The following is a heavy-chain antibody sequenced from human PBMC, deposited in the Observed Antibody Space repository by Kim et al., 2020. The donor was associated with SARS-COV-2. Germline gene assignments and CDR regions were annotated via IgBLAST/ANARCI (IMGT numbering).Heavy chain of an antibody. J-gene: IGHJ4*02. Sequence: SVKVSCKASGGTFSSYAISWVRQAPGQGLEWMGRIIPILGIANYAQKFQGRVTITADKSTSTAYMELSSLRSEDTAVYYCARGARELRERGWGQGTLVTVSS. CDR3: ARGARELRERG. CDR2: IIPILGIA. CDR1: GGTFSSYA. V-gene: IGHV1-69*04. D-gene: IGHD1-26*01.